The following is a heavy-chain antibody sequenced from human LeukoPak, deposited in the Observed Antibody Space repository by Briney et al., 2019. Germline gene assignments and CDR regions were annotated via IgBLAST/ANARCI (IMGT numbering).Heavy chain of an antibody. CDR2: ISSSSSYI. D-gene: IGHD4-17*01. CDR1: GFTFSSYS. Sequence: GGSLRLSCAASGFTFSSYSMNWVRQAPGKGLEWVSSISSSSSYIYYADSVKGRFTISRDNSKNTLYLQMNSLRAEDTAVYYCAKVYGDYVLYFDYWGQGTLVTVSS. V-gene: IGHV3-21*04. CDR3: AKVYGDYVLYFDY. J-gene: IGHJ4*02.